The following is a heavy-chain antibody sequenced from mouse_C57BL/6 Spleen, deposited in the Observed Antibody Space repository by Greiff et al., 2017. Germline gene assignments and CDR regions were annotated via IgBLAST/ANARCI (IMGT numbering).Heavy chain of an antibody. D-gene: IGHD2-4*01. CDR3: ARWGYDYDNAY. CDR1: GYAFSSYW. J-gene: IGHJ3*01. Sequence: VKLVESGAELVKPGASVKISCKASGYAFSSYWMNWVKQRPGKGLEWIGQIYPGDGDTNYNGKFKGKATLTADKSSSTAYMQLSSLTSEDSAVYFCARWGYDYDNAYWGQGTLVTVSA. V-gene: IGHV1-80*01. CDR2: IYPGDGDT.